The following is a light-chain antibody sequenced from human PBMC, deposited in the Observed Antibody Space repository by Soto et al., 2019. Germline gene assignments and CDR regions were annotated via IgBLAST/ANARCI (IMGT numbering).Light chain of an antibody. CDR3: QQYGYSFRA. J-gene: IGKJ1*01. Sequence: EIVMTQSPATLSVSPGERATLSCRASQSVSSNLAWYQQKPGQTPKLLIYVASTRATGIPARFSGSGSGTEFTLTISSLQSEDFAVYYCQQYGYSFRAFGQGTKVEL. CDR2: VAS. CDR1: QSVSSN. V-gene: IGKV3-15*01.